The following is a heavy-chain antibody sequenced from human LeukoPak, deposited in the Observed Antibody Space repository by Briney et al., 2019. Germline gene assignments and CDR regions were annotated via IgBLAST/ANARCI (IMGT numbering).Heavy chain of an antibody. CDR1: GYTFTGYY. CDR2: ISLKRGGT. Sequence: ASVKVSCEASGYTFTGYYLHWVPGAPGQGLEWRGRISLKRGGTNCAQTFRGRVTVTRDTSVSTAYRELSRLRSDDTGVYYCARQIGYCSSTSCYARGVDYWGQGTLVTVSS. J-gene: IGHJ4*02. V-gene: IGHV1-2*05. D-gene: IGHD2-2*01. CDR3: ARQIGYCSSTSCYARGVDY.